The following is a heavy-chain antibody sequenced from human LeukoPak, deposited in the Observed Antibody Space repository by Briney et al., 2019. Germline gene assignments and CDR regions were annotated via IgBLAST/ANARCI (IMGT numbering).Heavy chain of an antibody. CDR3: ARGAAVAGGSFDY. J-gene: IGHJ4*02. Sequence: PGGSLRLSCAASGFTFSSYWMHWVRQAPGKGLVWVSRINTDGSSTDYADSVKGRFTISRDNSKNTLYLQMNSLRAEDTAVYYCARGAAVAGGSFDYWGQGTLVTVSS. D-gene: IGHD6-19*01. CDR1: GFTFSSYW. V-gene: IGHV3-74*01. CDR2: INTDGSST.